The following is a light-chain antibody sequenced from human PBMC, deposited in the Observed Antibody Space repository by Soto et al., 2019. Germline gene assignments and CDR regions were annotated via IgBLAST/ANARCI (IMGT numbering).Light chain of an antibody. J-gene: IGKJ2*01. CDR2: GAS. Sequence: EMVRRNSQATRSVPQGKRATLSGGPIRGFTSNLAWYHQKPGQAPRLLIHGASTRATGIPARLSGSGSGTEFTLTISSLQSEDFAVYYCQQYQNWPYTFGQGTKLEIK. CDR1: RGFTSN. V-gene: IGKV3-15*01. CDR3: QQYQNWPYT.